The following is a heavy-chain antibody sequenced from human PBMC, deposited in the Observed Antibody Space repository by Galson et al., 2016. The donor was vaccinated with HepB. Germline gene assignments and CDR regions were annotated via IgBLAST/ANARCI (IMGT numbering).Heavy chain of an antibody. CDR1: GFTFSNHW. Sequence: SLRLSCAASGFTFSNHWMTWVRQSPGKGLEWVAQIKRDGTEENYADSMKGRFTVSRDNAKNSLYLQINSLRVEDTAVYCCARNEWFRFDPWGQGTLVTVSS. V-gene: IGHV3-7*01. J-gene: IGHJ5*02. CDR2: IKRDGTEE. CDR3: ARNEWFRFDP. D-gene: IGHD3-3*01.